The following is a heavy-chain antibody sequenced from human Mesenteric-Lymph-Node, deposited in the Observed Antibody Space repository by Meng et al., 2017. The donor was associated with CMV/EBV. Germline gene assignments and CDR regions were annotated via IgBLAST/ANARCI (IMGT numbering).Heavy chain of an antibody. D-gene: IGHD4-17*01. CDR3: ARGGYGDFYFDY. J-gene: IGHJ4*02. Sequence: VSGASISSGGHYWTWVRQHPGKGLEWIGYIYYSGNTHYNPSLKSRVTISVDTSKNQFSLELSSVTAADTAVYYCARGGYGDFYFDYWGQGTLVTVSS. V-gene: IGHV4-31*02. CDR1: GASISSGGHY. CDR2: IYYSGNT.